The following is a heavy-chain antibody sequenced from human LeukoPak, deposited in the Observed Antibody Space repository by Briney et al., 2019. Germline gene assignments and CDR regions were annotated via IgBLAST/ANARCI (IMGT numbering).Heavy chain of an antibody. CDR1: GGTFSRYA. D-gene: IGHD3-10*01. Sequence: SVTVSCKASGGTFSRYAISWVRQAPGQGLEWMGGIIPIFGTANYAQKFQGRVTITADKSTSTAYMELSSLRSEDTAVYYCARDAYGSGSYGGLYGMDVWGKGTTVTVSS. V-gene: IGHV1-69*06. CDR2: IIPIFGTA. CDR3: ARDAYGSGSYGGLYGMDV. J-gene: IGHJ6*04.